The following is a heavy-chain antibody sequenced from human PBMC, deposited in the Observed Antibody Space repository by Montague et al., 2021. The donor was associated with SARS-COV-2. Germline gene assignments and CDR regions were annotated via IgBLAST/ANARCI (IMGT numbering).Heavy chain of an antibody. CDR1: GGSISSSSYY. Sequence: SETLSLTCTVSGGSISSSSYYWGWIRQLPGKGLEWIGSIYYSGSTYYNPSLKSRVTISVDTSKNQFSLKLSSVTAADTAVSYCAGHVAVVSCSWYSLPGWFDYWGQGTLVTVSS. J-gene: IGHJ4*02. V-gene: IGHV4-39*01. CDR3: AGHVAVVSCSWYSLPGWFDY. D-gene: IGHD2-15*01. CDR2: IYYSGST.